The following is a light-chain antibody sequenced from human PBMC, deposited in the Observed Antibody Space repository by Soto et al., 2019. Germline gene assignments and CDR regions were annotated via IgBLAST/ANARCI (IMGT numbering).Light chain of an antibody. CDR3: AAWDDSLNGPV. J-gene: IGLJ3*02. V-gene: IGLV1-44*01. Sequence: QAVVTQPPSVAGTPGQRVTISGSGSSSNIGSNTLSWYQQLPGTAPKLLIYSNDQRRSGVPDRFSDSKSGTSDSLVISGLQSEDEADYYCAAWDDSLNGPVFGGGAKLTVL. CDR1: SSNIGSNT. CDR2: SND.